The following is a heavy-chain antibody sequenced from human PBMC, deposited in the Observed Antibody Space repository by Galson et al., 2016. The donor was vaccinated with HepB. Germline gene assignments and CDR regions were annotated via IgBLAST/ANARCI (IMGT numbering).Heavy chain of an antibody. CDR2: ISSSSDIV. CDR1: GFTFSDYS. D-gene: IGHD6-13*01. V-gene: IGHV3-48*04. Sequence: SLRLSCAASGFTFSDYSLNWVRQAPGKGLEWVSYISSSSDIVYYVESVKGRFTISRDNAKNSLYLQMNSLRAEDTAVYYCARNGVTYSSRSYGWFDPWGQGALVTVSS. CDR3: ARNGVTYSSRSYGWFDP. J-gene: IGHJ5*02.